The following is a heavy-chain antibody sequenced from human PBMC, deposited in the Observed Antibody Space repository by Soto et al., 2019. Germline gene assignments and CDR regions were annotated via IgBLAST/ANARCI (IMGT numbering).Heavy chain of an antibody. CDR2: IYPCDSDT. D-gene: IGHD6-13*01. CDR3: ARLSSGYDYGGIAVAGTSSPIDY. Sequence: GEAVKISGKGSGYSFTTYCIGWVHQMPRKGLEWVGIIYPCDSDTIYSTSSQGQVTISADNSITTAYLQWTSLKASDTAMYYCARLSSGYDYGGIAVAGTSSPIDYWGQATWVTVSS. J-gene: IGHJ4*02. V-gene: IGHV5-51*07. CDR1: GYSFTTYC.